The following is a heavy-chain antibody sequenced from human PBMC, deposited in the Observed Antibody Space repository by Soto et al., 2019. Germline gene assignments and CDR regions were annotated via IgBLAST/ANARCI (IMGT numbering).Heavy chain of an antibody. D-gene: IGHD5-18*01. J-gene: IGHJ4*02. CDR2: IYYSGST. CDR1: GGSISSSSYY. Sequence: QLQLQESGPGLVKPSETLSLTCTVSGGSISSSSYYWGWIRQPPGKGLEWIGSIYYSGSTYYNPSLKSRVTISVDTSKNQFSLKLSSVTAADTAVYYCARHGGYSYGFVFYWGQGTLVTVSS. CDR3: ARHGGYSYGFVFY. V-gene: IGHV4-39*01.